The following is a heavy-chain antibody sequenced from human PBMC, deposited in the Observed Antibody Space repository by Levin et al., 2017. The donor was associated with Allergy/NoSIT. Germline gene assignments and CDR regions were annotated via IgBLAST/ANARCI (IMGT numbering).Heavy chain of an antibody. CDR2: IIPIFGTA. Sequence: SVKVSCKASGGTFSSYAISWVRQAPGQGLEWMGGIIPIFGTANYAQKFQGRVTITADESTSTAYMELSSLRSEDTAVYYCARAEDCSGGSCYSIGAFDIWGQGTMVTVSS. D-gene: IGHD2-15*01. CDR3: ARAEDCSGGSCYSIGAFDI. J-gene: IGHJ3*02. V-gene: IGHV1-69*13. CDR1: GGTFSSYA.